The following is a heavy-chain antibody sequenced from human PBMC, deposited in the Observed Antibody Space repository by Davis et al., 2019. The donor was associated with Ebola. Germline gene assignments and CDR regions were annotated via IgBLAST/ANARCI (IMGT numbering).Heavy chain of an antibody. J-gene: IGHJ4*02. CDR3: ARGIAVAGHFYY. D-gene: IGHD6-19*01. CDR2: IIPIFGIG. Sequence: SVKVSCKASGGTFSSDAISWVRQAPGQGLEWLGGIIPIFGIGNYAQKFQGRVTITADKSTGTAYMELSSLRSEDTAVYYCARGIAVAGHFYYWGQGTLVTVSS. V-gene: IGHV1-69*10. CDR1: GGTFSSDA.